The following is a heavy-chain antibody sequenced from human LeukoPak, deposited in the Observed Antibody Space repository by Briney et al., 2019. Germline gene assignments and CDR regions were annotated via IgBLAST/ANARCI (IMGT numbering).Heavy chain of an antibody. CDR3: TRESDVGATRA. CDR2: IRSKAYGGTT. V-gene: IGHV3-49*04. CDR1: GFTFGDYA. J-gene: IGHJ5*02. D-gene: IGHD1-26*01. Sequence: GGSLRLSCTASGFTFGDYAMSWVRQAPGKGLEWVGFIRSKAYGGTTDYAASVKGRFTISRDDSKSIAYLQMNSLKTEDTAVYYCTRESDVGATRAWGQGTLVTVSS.